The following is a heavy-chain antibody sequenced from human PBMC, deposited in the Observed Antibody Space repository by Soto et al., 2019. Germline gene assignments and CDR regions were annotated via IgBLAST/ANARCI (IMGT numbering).Heavy chain of an antibody. V-gene: IGHV4-34*01. Sequence: PSETLSLTCAVYGGSFSGYYWSWIRQPPGKGLEWIGEINHSGSTNYNPSLKSRVTISVDTSKNQFSLKLSSVTAADTAVYYCARAGYPGGFDYWGQETLVTVSS. J-gene: IGHJ4*02. D-gene: IGHD6-13*01. CDR1: GGSFSGYY. CDR2: INHSGST. CDR3: ARAGYPGGFDY.